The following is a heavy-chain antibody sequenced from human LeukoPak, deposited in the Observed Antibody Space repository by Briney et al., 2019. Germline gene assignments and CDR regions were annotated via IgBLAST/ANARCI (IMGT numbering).Heavy chain of an antibody. D-gene: IGHD6-13*01. J-gene: IGHJ5*02. CDR2: IRSKANSYAT. V-gene: IGHV3-73*01. Sequence: GGSLRLSCAASGFTFSGSAVHWVRQAPGKGLEWVGRIRSKANSYATTYAASVSGRFTISRDDSKNTAYLHMNSLKIEDTAVYYCTRQGALFEDNSRDWFDPWGQGTLVTVSS. CDR3: TRQGALFEDNSRDWFDP. CDR1: GFTFSGSA.